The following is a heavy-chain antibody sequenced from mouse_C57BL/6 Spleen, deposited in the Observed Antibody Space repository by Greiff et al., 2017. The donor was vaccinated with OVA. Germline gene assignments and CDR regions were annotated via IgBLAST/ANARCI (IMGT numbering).Heavy chain of an antibody. V-gene: IGHV5-9*01. CDR2: ISGGGGNT. CDR1: GFTFSSYT. CDR3: ARQRFYYFDY. J-gene: IGHJ2*01. Sequence: DVKLVESGGGLVKPGGSLKLSCAASGFTFSSYTMSWVRQTPEKRLEWVATISGGGGNTYYPDSVKGRFTISRDNAKNTLYLHMSSLRSEDTALYYCARQRFYYFDYWGQGTTLTVSS.